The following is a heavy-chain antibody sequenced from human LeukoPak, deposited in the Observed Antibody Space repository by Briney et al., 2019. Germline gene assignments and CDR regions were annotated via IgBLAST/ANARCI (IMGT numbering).Heavy chain of an antibody. CDR1: GYIFSKQW. CDR2: IYPGDSDT. D-gene: IGHD3-10*01. Sequence: GESLKISCKGSGYIFSKQWIAWVRQTPGKGLEWMGLIYPGDSDTRYSPSFQGQVVISADRSIRTAYLQWNTLKTSDTAMYYCVRQRGASGTINHFDPWGQGTLVTVSS. J-gene: IGHJ5*02. CDR3: VRQRGASGTINHFDP. V-gene: IGHV5-51*01.